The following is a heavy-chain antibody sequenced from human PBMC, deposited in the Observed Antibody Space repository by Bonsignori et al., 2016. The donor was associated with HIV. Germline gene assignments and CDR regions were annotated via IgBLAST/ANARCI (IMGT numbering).Heavy chain of an antibody. CDR2: IYYSGST. CDR1: GGSVSSGSYY. CDR3: ARRGSIVGTTTTAFDH. J-gene: IGHJ4*02. Sequence: QVQLQGSGPGLVKPSETLALMCNVSGGSVSSGSYYWDWIRQPPGKGLEWIGSIYYSGSTYYNPSLKSRVTISLDTSKNQFSLRLSSVTAADTAVYYCARRGSIVGTTTTAFDHWGQGT. V-gene: IGHV4-39*07. D-gene: IGHD1-26*01.